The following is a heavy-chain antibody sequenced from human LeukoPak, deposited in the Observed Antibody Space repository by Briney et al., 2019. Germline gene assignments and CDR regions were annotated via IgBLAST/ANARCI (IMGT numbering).Heavy chain of an antibody. CDR1: GFTFRRHW. J-gene: IGHJ3*02. Sequence: GGSLRLSCAASGFTFRRHWMSWVRQAPGRGLAWVAHIKQDGSRQYYVDSVKGRFTISRDNAKSSQYLQMNSLRAEDTAVYYCARGRDRGVIAHDAFDIWGQGTMVTVSS. V-gene: IGHV3-7*01. CDR2: IKQDGSRQ. CDR3: ARGRDRGVIAHDAFDI. D-gene: IGHD3-10*01.